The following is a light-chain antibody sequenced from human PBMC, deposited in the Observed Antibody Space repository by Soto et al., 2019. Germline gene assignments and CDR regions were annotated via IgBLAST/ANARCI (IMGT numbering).Light chain of an antibody. CDR3: MQALQTPLS. CDR1: QSLLQRNGYNY. Sequence: DVVLTQSPLSLPVTPGEPASISCRSSQSLLQRNGYNYLDWYLQKPGQSPQVLIYLCSNRASGVPDRFSGSGSGTDFTLKISRVEAEDVGIYYCMQALQTPLSFGGGPQV. J-gene: IGKJ4*01. CDR2: LCS. V-gene: IGKV2-28*01.